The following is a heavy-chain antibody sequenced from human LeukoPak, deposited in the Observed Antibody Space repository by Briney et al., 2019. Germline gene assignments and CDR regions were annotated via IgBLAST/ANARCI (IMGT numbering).Heavy chain of an antibody. CDR2: IYNSEST. J-gene: IGHJ5*02. CDR1: GVSISIYY. V-gene: IGHV4-59*01. CDR3: ARVKGSNWFDP. Sequence: SETLSLTCTVSGVSISIYYWSWIRQPPGKGLEWIGYIYNSESTHYNPSLKSRVTISLDTSKNQFSLRLNSVTAADTAVYYCARVKGSNWFDPWGQGTLVTVSS. D-gene: IGHD6-6*01.